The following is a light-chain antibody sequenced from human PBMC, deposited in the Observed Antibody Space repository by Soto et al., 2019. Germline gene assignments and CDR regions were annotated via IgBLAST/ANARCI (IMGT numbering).Light chain of an antibody. Sequence: EVVVTQSPGTLSLSPGERATLSCRASQSVTSDYLAWYQQKPGQSPRLLMSGASRRATGVPDRFSGSGSGTDFTLTISRLEPEDFAVYYCQHYGHAHWAFGQGTKVEIK. V-gene: IGKV3-20*01. CDR2: GAS. J-gene: IGKJ1*01. CDR3: QHYGHAHWA. CDR1: QSVTSDY.